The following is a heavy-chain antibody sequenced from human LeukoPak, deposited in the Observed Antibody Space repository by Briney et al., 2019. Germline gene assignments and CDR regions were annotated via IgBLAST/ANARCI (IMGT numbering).Heavy chain of an antibody. Sequence: VQPGGSLRLSCAASGFTFSSYWMSWVRQAPGKGLEWVANIKQDGSEKYYVDSVKGRFTISRDNAKNSLYLQMNSLRAEDTAVYYCARIPAGIATRKGKLYYYYYYMDVWGKGTTVTVSS. CDR1: GFTFSSYW. CDR2: IKQDGSEK. J-gene: IGHJ6*03. D-gene: IGHD6-13*01. CDR3: ARIPAGIATRKGKLYYYYYYMDV. V-gene: IGHV3-7*01.